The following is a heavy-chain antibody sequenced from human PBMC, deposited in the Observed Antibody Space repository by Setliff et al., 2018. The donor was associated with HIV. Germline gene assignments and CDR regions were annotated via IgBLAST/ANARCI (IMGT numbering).Heavy chain of an antibody. CDR1: GGTFSSYA. D-gene: IGHD3-3*01. J-gene: IGHJ6*03. Sequence: SVKVSCKASGGTFSSYAISWVRQAPGQGLGWMGRIIPIFGTANYAQKFQGRVTITADKSTSTAYMELSSLRSDDTAVYYCARDPGEGGGGFLEWTIGYYYYMDVWGKGTTVT. CDR2: IIPIFGTA. V-gene: IGHV1-69*06. CDR3: ARDPGEGGGGFLEWTIGYYYYMDV.